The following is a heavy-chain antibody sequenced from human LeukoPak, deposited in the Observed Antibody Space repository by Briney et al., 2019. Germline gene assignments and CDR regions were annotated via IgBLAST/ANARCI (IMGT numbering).Heavy chain of an antibody. V-gene: IGHV3-23*01. CDR2: ISRSGDIT. J-gene: IGHJ4*02. Sequence: GGSLRLSCAASGAAFTKYGMKWVRQAAGAGLEYISGISRSGDITHYADSVKGRFTISRDNVQDTLYLQMNSLRADDMALYYCATEGFYYWGPGTQVTVSS. CDR1: GAAFTKYG. CDR3: ATEGFYY.